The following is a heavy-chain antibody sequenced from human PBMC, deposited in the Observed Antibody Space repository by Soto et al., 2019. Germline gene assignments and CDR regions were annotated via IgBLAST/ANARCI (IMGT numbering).Heavy chain of an antibody. CDR1: GFTFSSYE. D-gene: IGHD6-6*01. CDR3: ARDQPLYSSSSPCFDP. CDR2: ISSSGSTI. V-gene: IGHV3-48*03. Sequence: PGGSLRLSCAASGFTFSSYEMNWVRQAPGKGLEWVSYISSSGSTIYYADSVKGRFTISRDNAKNSLYLQMNSLRAEDTAVYYCARDQPLYSSSSPCFDPWGQGTLVTVSS. J-gene: IGHJ5*02.